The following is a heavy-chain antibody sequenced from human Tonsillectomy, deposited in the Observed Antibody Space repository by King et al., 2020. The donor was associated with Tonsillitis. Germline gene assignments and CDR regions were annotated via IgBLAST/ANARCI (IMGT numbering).Heavy chain of an antibody. CDR2: ISDGDGGT. Sequence: VQLVESGGALVQPGGSLRLSCAASGFTFSTYTMMWVRQAPGKGLEWVSTISDGDGGTYYADSVKGRFTSSRDNSKNTLFLHMNSLRVEDTAVYFCVKGGWADYWGQGTLVTVSS. CDR3: VKGGWADY. CDR1: GFTFSTYT. J-gene: IGHJ4*02. V-gene: IGHV3-23*04. D-gene: IGHD1-26*01.